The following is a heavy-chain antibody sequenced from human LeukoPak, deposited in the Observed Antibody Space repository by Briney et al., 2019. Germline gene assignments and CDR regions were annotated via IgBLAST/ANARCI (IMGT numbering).Heavy chain of an antibody. CDR3: AKGVTTGYLYNWFDP. CDR2: IYSGGST. V-gene: IGHV3-53*05. J-gene: IGHJ5*02. Sequence: GGSLRLTCAASGFTVSSNYMSWVRQAPGKGLEWVSVIYSGGSTYYADSVKGRFTISRDNSKNTLYLQMNSLRAEDTALYYCAKGVTTGYLYNWFDPWGQGTLVTVSS. CDR1: GFTVSSNY. D-gene: IGHD4-17*01.